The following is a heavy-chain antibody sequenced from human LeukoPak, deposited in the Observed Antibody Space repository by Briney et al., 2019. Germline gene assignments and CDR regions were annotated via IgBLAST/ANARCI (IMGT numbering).Heavy chain of an antibody. CDR3: AKGPRSGYKDY. J-gene: IGHJ4*02. V-gene: IGHV3-23*01. Sequence: GGSLRLSCAASGFSFRSYAMSWVRQAPGKGLEWVSGISGSGGSTYYADSLKGRFTISRHNAKNTLYLQMNSLRAEDTAVYYCAKGPRSGYKDYWGQGTLVTDSS. CDR2: ISGSGGST. D-gene: IGHD3-22*01. CDR1: GFSFRSYA.